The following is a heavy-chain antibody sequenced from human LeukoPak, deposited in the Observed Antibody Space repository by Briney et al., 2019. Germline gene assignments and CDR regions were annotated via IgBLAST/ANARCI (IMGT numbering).Heavy chain of an antibody. J-gene: IGHJ4*02. CDR1: GGSISSYY. V-gene: IGHV4-59*01. CDR2: IYYSGST. D-gene: IGHD6-13*01. Sequence: SETLSLTCTVSGGSISSYYWSWTRQPPGKGLEWIGYIYYSGSTNYNPSLKSRVSISVDTSKNQFSLKVSSVTPADTAVYYCARGRAAAEVYWGQGTLVTVSS. CDR3: ARGRAAAEVY.